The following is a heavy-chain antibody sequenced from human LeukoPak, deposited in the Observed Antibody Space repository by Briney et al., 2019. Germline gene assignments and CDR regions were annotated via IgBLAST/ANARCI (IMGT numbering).Heavy chain of an antibody. D-gene: IGHD5-24*01. CDR1: GFTFDDYA. Sequence: PGRSLRLSCAASGFTFDDYAMHWVRQAPGKGLEWVSSISWSSGSIGYADSVKGRFTISRDNAKNSLYLQMNSLRAEDTALYYCAKSTVEMAPNDAFDIWGQGTMVTVSS. J-gene: IGHJ3*02. CDR3: AKSTVEMAPNDAFDI. V-gene: IGHV3-9*01. CDR2: ISWSSGSI.